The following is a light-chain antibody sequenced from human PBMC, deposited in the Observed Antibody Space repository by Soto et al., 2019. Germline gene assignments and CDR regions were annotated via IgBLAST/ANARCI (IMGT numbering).Light chain of an antibody. CDR2: EVS. Sequence: QSVPTQPASVSGSPGQSITISCTGTSSDVGGYNYVSWYQQHPGKAPKLMIYEVSNRPSGVSNRFSGSKSGNTASLTISGLQAEDEADYYCSSYTSSSTLVVFGGGTQLTVL. V-gene: IGLV2-14*01. CDR3: SSYTSSSTLVV. CDR1: SSDVGGYNY. J-gene: IGLJ3*02.